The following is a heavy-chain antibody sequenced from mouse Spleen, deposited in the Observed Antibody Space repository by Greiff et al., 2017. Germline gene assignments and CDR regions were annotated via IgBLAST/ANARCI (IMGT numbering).Heavy chain of an antibody. J-gene: IGHJ1*01. CDR2: INPSSGYT. Sequence: VQLQQSGAELARPGASVKMSCKASGYTFTSYTMHWVKQRPGQGLEWIGYINPSSGYTNYNQEFKDKATLTADKSSSTAYMQLSSLTSEDSAVYYCAREGSPWYFDVWGAGTTVTVSS. V-gene: IGHV1-4*01. CDR3: AREGSPWYFDV. CDR1: GYTFTSYT.